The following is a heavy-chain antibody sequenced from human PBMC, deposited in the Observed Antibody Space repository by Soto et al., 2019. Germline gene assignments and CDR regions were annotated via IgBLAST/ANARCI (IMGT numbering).Heavy chain of an antibody. Sequence: GGSLRLSCAASGFTFSSYWRSWVRQAPGKGLEWVANIKQDGSEKYYVDSVKGRFTISRDNAKNSLYLQMNSLRAEDTAVYYCARDGSDIVVVVGAFDIWGQGTMVTVSS. J-gene: IGHJ3*02. D-gene: IGHD2-15*01. CDR3: ARDGSDIVVVVGAFDI. CDR1: GFTFSSYW. CDR2: IKQDGSEK. V-gene: IGHV3-7*01.